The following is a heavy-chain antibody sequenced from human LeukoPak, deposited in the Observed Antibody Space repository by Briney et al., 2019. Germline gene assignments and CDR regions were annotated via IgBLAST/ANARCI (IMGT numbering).Heavy chain of an antibody. CDR3: ARDNGSGWYGFDY. D-gene: IGHD6-19*01. V-gene: IGHV1-69*01. CDR1: GGTFSSYA. J-gene: IGHJ4*02. CDR2: IIPIFGTA. Sequence: SVTVSCKASGGTFSSYAISWVRQAPGQGLEWMGGIIPIFGTANYAQKFQGRVTITADESTSTAYMELSSLRSEDTAVYYCARDNGSGWYGFDYWGQGTLVTVSS.